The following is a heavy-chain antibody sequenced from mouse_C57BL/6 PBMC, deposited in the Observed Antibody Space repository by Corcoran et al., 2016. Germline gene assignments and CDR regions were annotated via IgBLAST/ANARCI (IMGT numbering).Heavy chain of an antibody. J-gene: IGHJ2*01. D-gene: IGHD1-1*01. CDR2: INTYSGVP. CDR1: GYTFTTYG. CDR3: ARAYYGSSPFDY. Sequence: QIQLVQSGPELKKPGETVKISCKASGYTFTTYGMSWVKQAPGKGLKWMGWINTYSGVPTYADDFKGRFAFSLETSASTAYLPINNLKNEDTATYFCARAYYGSSPFDYGGQGTTLTVSS. V-gene: IGHV9-3*01.